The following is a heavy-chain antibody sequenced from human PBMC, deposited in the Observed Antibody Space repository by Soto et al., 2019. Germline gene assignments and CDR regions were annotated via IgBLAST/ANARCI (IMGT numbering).Heavy chain of an antibody. CDR3: GRSHVESAWFDP. D-gene: IGHD3-3*01. CDR1: GGSISSGGYS. J-gene: IGHJ5*02. CDR2: IHQSGST. Sequence: QLQLQESGSGLVKPSQTLSLTCAVSGGSISSGGYSWSWIRQPPGKGLEWIGYIHQSGSTYYNPSLKSRVTISGDRSKNQFSLKLNSVTAADTAVYYCGRSHVESAWFDPWGQGTLVTVSS. V-gene: IGHV4-30-2*01.